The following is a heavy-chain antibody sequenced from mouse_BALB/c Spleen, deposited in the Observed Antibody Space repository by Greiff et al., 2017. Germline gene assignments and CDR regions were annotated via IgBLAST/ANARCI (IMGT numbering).Heavy chain of an antibody. D-gene: IGHD2-1*01. J-gene: IGHJ4*01. CDR3: ASPPYGNYVEGYYYAMDY. CDR1: GYTFTSYT. CDR2: INPSSGYT. V-gene: IGHV1-4*01. Sequence: VKLMESGAELARPGASVKMSCKASGYTFTSYTMHWVKQRPGQGLEWIGYINPSSGYTNYNQKFKDKATLTADKSSSTAYMQLSSLTSEDSAVYYCASPPYGNYVEGYYYAMDYWGQGTSVTVSS.